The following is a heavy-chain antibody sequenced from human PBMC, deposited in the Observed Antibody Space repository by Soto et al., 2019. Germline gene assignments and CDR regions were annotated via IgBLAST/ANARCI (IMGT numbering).Heavy chain of an antibody. CDR3: ARDPPPYCSSTSCIYGMDV. D-gene: IGHD2-2*01. CDR1: GFTFSSYS. V-gene: IGHV3-21*01. J-gene: IGHJ6*02. CDR2: ISSSSSYI. Sequence: PGGSLRLSCAASGFTFSSYSMNWVRQAPGKGLEWVSSISSSSSYIYYADSVKGRFTISRDNAKNSLYLQMNSLRAEDTAVYYCARDPPPYCSSTSCIYGMDVWGQGTTVTVSS.